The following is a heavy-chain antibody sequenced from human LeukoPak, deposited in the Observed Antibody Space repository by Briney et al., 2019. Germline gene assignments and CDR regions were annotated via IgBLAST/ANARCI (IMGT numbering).Heavy chain of an antibody. CDR1: SGSFSGYY. CDR2: INHSGST. D-gene: IGHD1-20*01. CDR3: ARGLDNWNVYIFDY. V-gene: IGHV4-34*01. Sequence: SETLSLTCAVYSGSFSGYYWSWIRQPPGKGLEWIGEINHSGSTNYNPSLKSRVTISVDTSKNQFSLKLSSVTAADTAVYHCARGLDNWNVYIFDYWGLGTLVTVSS. J-gene: IGHJ4*02.